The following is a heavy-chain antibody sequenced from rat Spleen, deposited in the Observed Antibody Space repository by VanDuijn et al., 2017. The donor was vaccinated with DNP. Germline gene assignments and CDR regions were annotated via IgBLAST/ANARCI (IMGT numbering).Heavy chain of an antibody. Sequence: EVQLVESGGGLVQPGRSLKLSCAASGFTFSDYNMAWVRQTPKKGLEWVATIIYDGSTTYYRDSVKGRFTISRDNAESTVYLQMNSLRSEDTATYYCSRATSTADYFDFWGQGVMVTVSS. CDR3: SRATSTADYFDF. CDR2: IIYDGSTT. J-gene: IGHJ2*01. CDR1: GFTFSDYN. V-gene: IGHV5-7*01. D-gene: IGHD1-10*01.